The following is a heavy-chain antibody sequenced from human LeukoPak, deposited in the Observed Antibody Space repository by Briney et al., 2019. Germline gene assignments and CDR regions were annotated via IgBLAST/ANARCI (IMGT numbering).Heavy chain of an antibody. CDR2: ISRNSGSI. J-gene: IGHJ3*02. D-gene: IGHD1-26*01. CDR3: AKDIQELLHAFDI. V-gene: IGHV3-9*01. CDR1: GFTFDDYA. Sequence: GRSLRLSCAASGFTFDDYAMHWVRQAPGKGLEWVSGISRNSGSIGYADSVKGRFTISRDNAKNSLYLQMNSLRAEDTALYYCAKDIQELLHAFDIWGQGTMVTVSS.